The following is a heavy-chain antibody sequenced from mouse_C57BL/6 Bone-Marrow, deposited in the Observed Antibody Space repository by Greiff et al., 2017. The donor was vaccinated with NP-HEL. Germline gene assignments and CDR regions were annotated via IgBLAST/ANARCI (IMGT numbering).Heavy chain of an antibody. V-gene: IGHV1-64*01. CDR1: GYTFTSYW. CDR2: IHPNSGST. Sequence: QVQLQQPGAELVKPGASVKLSCKASGYTFTSYWMHWVKQRPGQGLEWIGMIHPNSGSTNYNEKFKSKATLTVDKSSSTAYMQLSSLTSEDSAVYYCARGDYGSSYVRYYLDYWGQGTTLTVSS. CDR3: ARGDYGSSYVRYYLDY. D-gene: IGHD1-1*01. J-gene: IGHJ2*01.